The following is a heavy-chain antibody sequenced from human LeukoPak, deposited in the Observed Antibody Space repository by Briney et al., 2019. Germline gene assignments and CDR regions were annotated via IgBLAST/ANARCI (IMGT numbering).Heavy chain of an antibody. CDR2: ISGSGGST. Sequence: PGGSLRLSCAASGFTFSSYAMSWVRQAPGKGLEWVSAISGSGGSTYYADSVNGRFTISRDNSKNTLYLQMNSLRAEDTAVYYCAKDSTGILTGYYAPGEDYWGQGTLVTVSS. D-gene: IGHD3-9*01. CDR3: AKDSTGILTGYYAPGEDY. J-gene: IGHJ4*02. CDR1: GFTFSSYA. V-gene: IGHV3-23*01.